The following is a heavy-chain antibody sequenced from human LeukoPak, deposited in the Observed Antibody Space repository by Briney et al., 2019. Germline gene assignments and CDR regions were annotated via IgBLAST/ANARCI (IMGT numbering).Heavy chain of an antibody. J-gene: IGHJ4*02. CDR2: TYNSGST. CDR1: GGSISIYY. D-gene: IGHD3-10*01. V-gene: IGHV4-59*01. CDR3: VRDRELNY. Sequence: SETLSLTCAVSGGSISIYYWSWIRQPPGKGLEWLGYTYNSGSTLYNPSLKSRVTISVDTSRNEFSLRLTSVTAADAAVYYCVRDRELNYWGQGTLVTVSS.